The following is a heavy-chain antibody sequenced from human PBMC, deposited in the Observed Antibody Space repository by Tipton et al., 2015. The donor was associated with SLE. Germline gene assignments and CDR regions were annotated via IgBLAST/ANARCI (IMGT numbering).Heavy chain of an antibody. CDR1: GFTFSSFD. CDR3: ARDFTGPKDY. CDR2: ISRSSNSI. J-gene: IGHJ4*02. V-gene: IGHV3-48*03. D-gene: IGHD1-7*01. Sequence: SLRLSCAVSGFTFSSFDMTWVRQTPGKGLEWVSYISRSSNSIYYADSVKGRFTISRDNTKNSLYLQMNSLRAEDTAVYYCARDFTGPKDYWGQGTLVTVSS.